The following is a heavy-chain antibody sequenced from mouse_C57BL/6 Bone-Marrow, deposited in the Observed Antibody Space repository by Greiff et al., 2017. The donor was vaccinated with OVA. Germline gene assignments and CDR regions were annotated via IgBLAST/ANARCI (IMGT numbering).Heavy chain of an antibody. CDR1: GYTFTSYW. CDR2: IYPGSGST. Sequence: VQLQQPGAELVKPGASVKMSCKASGYTFTSYWITWVKQRPGQGLEWIGDIYPGSGSTNYNEKFKSKATLTVETSSSTAYMQLSSLTSEDSAVYYCARWGGVAYWGQGTLVTVSA. CDR3: ARWGGVAY. V-gene: IGHV1-55*01. J-gene: IGHJ3*01.